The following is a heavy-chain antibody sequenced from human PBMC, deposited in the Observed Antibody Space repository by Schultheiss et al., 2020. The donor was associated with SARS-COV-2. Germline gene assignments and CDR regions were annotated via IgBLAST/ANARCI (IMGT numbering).Heavy chain of an antibody. CDR2: ISYDGSNK. Sequence: GGSLRLSCAASGFTFSSYAMHWVRQAPGKGLEWVAVISYDGSNKYYADSVKGRFTISRDNSKNTLYLQMNSLRAEDTAVYYCARGRYDYGGDRNWYFDLWGRGTLVTVSS. V-gene: IGHV3-30*04. D-gene: IGHD4-23*01. CDR1: GFTFSSYA. J-gene: IGHJ2*01. CDR3: ARGRYDYGGDRNWYFDL.